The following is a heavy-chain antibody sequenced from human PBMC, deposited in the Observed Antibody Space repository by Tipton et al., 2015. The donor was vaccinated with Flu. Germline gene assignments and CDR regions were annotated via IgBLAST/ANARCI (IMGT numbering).Heavy chain of an antibody. D-gene: IGHD3-22*01. CDR2: ISAYNGNT. CDR3: ASADYDSSGYYYAY. V-gene: IGHV1-18*04. CDR1: GYTINSYG. Sequence: QSGAEVRKPGASVKVSCQASGYTINSYGISWVRQAPGQGLEWMGWISAYNGNTNYADSLQGRVTMTTDTSTKTVFMELRSLRSDDTAVYYCASADYDSSGYYYAYWGQGTLISVSS. J-gene: IGHJ4*02.